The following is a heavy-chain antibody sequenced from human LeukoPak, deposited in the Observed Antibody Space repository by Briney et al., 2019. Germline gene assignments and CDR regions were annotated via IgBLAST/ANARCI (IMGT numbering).Heavy chain of an antibody. CDR2: ISYDGSYK. Sequence: GSLRLSCADSGFTFSTYGMHWVRQAPGKGLEWVAVISYDGSYKYYTDSVKGRFTISRDNSKNTLYLQVNSLRAEDTAVYYCARIEWERLGRAFDIWGQGTMVTVSS. D-gene: IGHD1-26*01. V-gene: IGHV3-30*03. CDR3: ARIEWERLGRAFDI. CDR1: GFTFSTYG. J-gene: IGHJ3*02.